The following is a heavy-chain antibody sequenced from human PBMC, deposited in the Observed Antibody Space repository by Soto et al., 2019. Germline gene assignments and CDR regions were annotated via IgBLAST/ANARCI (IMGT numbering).Heavy chain of an antibody. CDR1: GGSISSSSYY. CDR3: ASHESGGVVDS. D-gene: IGHD2-8*02. J-gene: IGHJ5*01. CDR2: IYYSGST. Sequence: PSETLSLTCTVCGGSISSSSYYWGWIRQPPGKGLEWIGSIYYSGSTYYNPSLKSRVTISVDTSKNQFSLKLSSVTAADTAVYYCASHESGGVVDSGGQGTRVTVS. V-gene: IGHV4-39*01.